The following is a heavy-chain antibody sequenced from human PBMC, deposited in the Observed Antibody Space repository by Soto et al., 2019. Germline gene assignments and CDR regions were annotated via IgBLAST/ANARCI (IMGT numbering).Heavy chain of an antibody. CDR2: ISGSGGST. V-gene: IGHV3-23*01. Sequence: EVQLLESGGGLVQPGGSLRLSCAASGFTFSSYAMSWVRQAPGKGLEWVSAISGSGGSTYYADSVKGRFTISRDNSKNTVYLQMNSLRAEDTAVYYCAKDLPYSVWFGPYYFDYWGQGTLVTVSS. CDR1: GFTFSSYA. J-gene: IGHJ4*02. CDR3: AKDLPYSVWFGPYYFDY. D-gene: IGHD3-10*01.